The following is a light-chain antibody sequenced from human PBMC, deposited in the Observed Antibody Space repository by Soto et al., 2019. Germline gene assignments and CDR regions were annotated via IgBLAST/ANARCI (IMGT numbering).Light chain of an antibody. Sequence: YIRDRVTLTCRASQTISSWLAWYQQKPGKAPKLLIYAASSLQSGVPSRFSGSGSGTDFTLTISSLQPEDFATYYCQHADSCPPITFGQRTRPEI. CDR3: QHADSCPPIT. CDR1: QTISSW. J-gene: IGKJ5*01. V-gene: IGKV1-12*01. CDR2: AAS.